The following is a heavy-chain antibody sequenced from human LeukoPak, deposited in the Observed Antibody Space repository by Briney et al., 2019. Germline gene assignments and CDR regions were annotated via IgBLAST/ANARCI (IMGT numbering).Heavy chain of an antibody. CDR1: GGSISSSYSY. V-gene: IGHV4-39*01. D-gene: IGHD6-19*01. CDR3: ARQGRALSSGFGY. J-gene: IGHJ4*02. CDR2: IYYSGST. Sequence: SETLSLTCTDSGGSISSSYSYWGWIRQPPGKGLEWIGSIYYSGSTFYNPSLKSRVTISVDTSKNQFSLKLSSVTAADTAVYYCARQGRALSSGFGYWGQGTLVTVSS.